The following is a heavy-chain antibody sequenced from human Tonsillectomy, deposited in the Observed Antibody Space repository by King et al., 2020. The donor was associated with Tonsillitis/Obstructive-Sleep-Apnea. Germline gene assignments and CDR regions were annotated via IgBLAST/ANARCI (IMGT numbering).Heavy chain of an antibody. J-gene: IGHJ4*02. V-gene: IGHV3-43*02. CDR1: GFTFDDYA. CDR3: AKGTDYNNWARGLPHCDYFDY. Sequence: QLVQSGGGVVQPGGSLRLSCAASGFTFDDYAMHWVRQGTGKGLEWVSLISVDGGSKYYADSVKGRFTISRENSKNSLYLQMNSLTTEDTAFYYCAKGTDYNNWARGLPHCDYFDYWGQGTLVTVSS. CDR2: ISVDGGSK. D-gene: IGHD1-1*01.